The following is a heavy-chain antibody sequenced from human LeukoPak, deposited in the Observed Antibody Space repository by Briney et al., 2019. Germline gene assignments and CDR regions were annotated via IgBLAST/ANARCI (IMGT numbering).Heavy chain of an antibody. CDR3: ARIDGAY. V-gene: IGHV4-39*01. Sequence: PSETLSLTCTVSGGSIISSSYYWGWIRQPPGKGLEWIGSIYYSGSTYYNPSLKSRVTISVDTSKNQFSLKLSSVTAADTAVYYCARIDGAYWGQGTLVTVSS. D-gene: IGHD2-21*01. CDR2: IYYSGST. J-gene: IGHJ4*02. CDR1: GGSIISSSYY.